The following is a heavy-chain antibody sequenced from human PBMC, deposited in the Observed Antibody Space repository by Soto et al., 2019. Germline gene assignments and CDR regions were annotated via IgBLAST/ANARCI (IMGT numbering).Heavy chain of an antibody. D-gene: IGHD2-21*02. V-gene: IGHV3-21*01. J-gene: IGHJ6*02. CDR2: IRSGRDT. Sequence: LRLSCALSGFTFSNYYIHWVRQAPGKGLEWVSSIRSGRDTFYADSVKGRFSISRDDATSSVSLQMNSLRGEDTAVYFCAREETAWPLAYGLDVWGQGTTVTVYS. CDR3: AREETAWPLAYGLDV. CDR1: GFTFSNYY.